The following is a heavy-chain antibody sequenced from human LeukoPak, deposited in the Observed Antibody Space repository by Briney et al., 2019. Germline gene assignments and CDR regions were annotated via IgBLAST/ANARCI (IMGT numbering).Heavy chain of an antibody. CDR3: AKLTRSSYSPFDY. D-gene: IGHD2-15*01. J-gene: IGHJ4*02. CDR2: ISGSGGST. CDR1: GFTFSSYA. V-gene: IGHV3-23*01. Sequence: PGGSLRLSCAASGFTFSSYAMSGVRRAPGRGLEGVSAISGSGGSTYYADSVKGRFTISRDNSKNTLYLQMNSLRAEDTAVYYCAKLTRSSYSPFDYWGQGTLVTVSS.